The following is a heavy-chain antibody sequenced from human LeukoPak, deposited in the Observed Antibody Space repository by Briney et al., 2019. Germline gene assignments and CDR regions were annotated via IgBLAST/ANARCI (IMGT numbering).Heavy chain of an antibody. CDR2: INPNSGGT. V-gene: IGHV1-2*02. CDR1: GYTFTGYY. CDR3: ARAAITTAGTRYFVH. D-gene: IGHD6-13*01. J-gene: IGHJ1*01. Sequence: ASVKVSCKASGYTFTGYYMHWVRQAPGQGLEWMGWINPNSGGTNYAQKFQGRVTMTRDTSISTAYMELRSLRSDDTAMYYCARAAITTAGTRYFVHWGQGTLVTVSS.